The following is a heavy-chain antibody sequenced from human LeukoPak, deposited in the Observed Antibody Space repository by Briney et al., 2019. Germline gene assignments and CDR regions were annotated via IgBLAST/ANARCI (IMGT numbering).Heavy chain of an antibody. CDR2: IYYSGST. D-gene: IGHD6-19*01. CDR3: AREGGSGWRRDAAFDI. Sequence: ETLSLTCTVSGGSISSYYWSWIRQPPGEGLEWIGYIYYSGSTNYNPSLKSRVTISVDTSKNQFSLKLSSVTAADTAVYYCAREGGSGWRRDAAFDIWGQGTMVTVSS. J-gene: IGHJ3*02. CDR1: GGSISSYY. V-gene: IGHV4-59*01.